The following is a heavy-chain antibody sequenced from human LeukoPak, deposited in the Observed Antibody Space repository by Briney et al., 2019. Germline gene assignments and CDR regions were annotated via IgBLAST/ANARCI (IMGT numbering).Heavy chain of an antibody. V-gene: IGHV4-30-4*08. CDR2: IYYSGST. CDR1: GGSISSGDHY. CDR3: ARETPLPLNWFDP. J-gene: IGHJ5*02. D-gene: IGHD4-23*01. Sequence: KPSETLSLTCTVSGGSISSGDHYWSWIRQPPGKGLELIGYIYYSGSTYYNPSLKSRITISIDTSKNQFSLKMTSVTAADTAVYYCARETPLPLNWFDPWGQGTLVTVSS.